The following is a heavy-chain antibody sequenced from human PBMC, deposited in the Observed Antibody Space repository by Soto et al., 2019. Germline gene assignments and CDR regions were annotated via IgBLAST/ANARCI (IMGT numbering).Heavy chain of an antibody. CDR3: ARGGVFFFAAPTNPFDY. CDR1: GDSVSSNSAA. J-gene: IGHJ4*02. Sequence: HSQTLSLTCAISGDSVSSNSAAWNWIRQSPSRGLEWLGRTYYRSKWSNDYAVSVKSRITINPDTSKNQFSLQLNSVTPEDTAVYYCARGGVFFFAAPTNPFDYWGQGTLVTVSS. V-gene: IGHV6-1*01. CDR2: TYYRSKWSN. D-gene: IGHD3-10*01.